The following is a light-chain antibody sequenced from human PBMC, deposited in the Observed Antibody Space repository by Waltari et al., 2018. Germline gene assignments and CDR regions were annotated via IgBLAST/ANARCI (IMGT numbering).Light chain of an antibody. CDR3: QQYGTSPWT. Sequence: DIVLTQSPGTLSLSPGERATLSCRASQSFGRTYLAWYQQKPGQAPRLLIYDTSSRGTGIPDRFSGSGSGTDFTLTISRLEPEDFAVYYCQQYGTSPWTFGQGTKVEIK. CDR2: DTS. CDR1: QSFGRTY. J-gene: IGKJ1*01. V-gene: IGKV3-20*01.